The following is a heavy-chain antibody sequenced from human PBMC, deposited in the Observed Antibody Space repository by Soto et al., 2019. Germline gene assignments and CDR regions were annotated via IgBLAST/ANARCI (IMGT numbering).Heavy chain of an antibody. CDR3: ARDKDRPQLGGNYYYIMDV. Sequence: QVQVVQSGAEVKKRGSSVKVSCKASGGSFSTAAISWVRQAPGQGLEWMGGIVPIFRTADYAQTFQGRVTITADESTSTAYLELSSLRSEDTAVYYCARDKDRPQLGGNYYYIMDVWGQGTTVTVSS. CDR1: GGSFSTAA. J-gene: IGHJ6*02. V-gene: IGHV1-69*12. D-gene: IGHD3-3*02. CDR2: IVPIFRTA.